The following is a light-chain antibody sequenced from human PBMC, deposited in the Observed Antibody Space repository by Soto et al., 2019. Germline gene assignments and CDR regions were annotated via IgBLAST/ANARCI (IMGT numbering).Light chain of an antibody. CDR1: QSISTL. CDR3: QQYKSYPLT. J-gene: IGKJ4*01. V-gene: IGKV1-5*03. Sequence: DIQMTQPPSTLSASAGDRVTITCRASQSISTLLAWYQQKPGKVPKLLIYKASSLESGVPSRFSGSGSGTEFTLTISSLQPDDFATYYCQQYKSYPLTFGGGTKVEIK. CDR2: KAS.